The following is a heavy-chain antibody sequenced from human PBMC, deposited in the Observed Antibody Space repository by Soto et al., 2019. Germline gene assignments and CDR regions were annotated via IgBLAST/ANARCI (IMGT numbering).Heavy chain of an antibody. Sequence: SETLSLTCTVSGGSISSYYWSWIRQPPGKGLEWIGYIYYSGSTNYNPSLKSRVTISVDTSKNQFSLKLSSVTAADTAVYYCARLFYDFWSPQDYYYYYMDVWGKGTTVTVSS. CDR3: ARLFYDFWSPQDYYYYYMDV. CDR1: GGSISSYY. D-gene: IGHD3-3*01. CDR2: IYYSGST. V-gene: IGHV4-59*08. J-gene: IGHJ6*03.